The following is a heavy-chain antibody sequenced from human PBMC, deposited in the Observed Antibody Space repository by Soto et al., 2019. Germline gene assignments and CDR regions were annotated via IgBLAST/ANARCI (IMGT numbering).Heavy chain of an antibody. D-gene: IGHD2-15*01. J-gene: IGHJ4*02. CDR3: ARVRYCSDNSCYSWFDY. Sequence: GGSLRLSCAASGFTFSSYSMNWVRQAPGKGLEWVSYISSSGSSTTYADSVKGRFTISRDNAENSLHLQMNSLRAEDTAVYYCARVRYCSDNSCYSWFDYWGQGTLVTSPQ. CDR2: ISSSGSST. V-gene: IGHV3-48*04. CDR1: GFTFSSYS.